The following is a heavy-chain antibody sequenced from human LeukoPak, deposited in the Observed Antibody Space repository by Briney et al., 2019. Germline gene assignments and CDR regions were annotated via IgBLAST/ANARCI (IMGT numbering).Heavy chain of an antibody. CDR3: ARGDVDTAMVSDRNPYYYYGMDV. V-gene: IGHV1-69*04. Sequence: SLKVSCKASGGTFSSYAISWVRQAPGQGLEWMGRITPTLGTANYAQKFQGRVTITADKSTSTAYMELSSLRSEDTAVYYCARGDVDTAMVSDRNPYYYYGMDVWGQGTTVTVS. CDR1: GGTFSSYA. CDR2: ITPTLGTA. J-gene: IGHJ6*02. D-gene: IGHD5-18*01.